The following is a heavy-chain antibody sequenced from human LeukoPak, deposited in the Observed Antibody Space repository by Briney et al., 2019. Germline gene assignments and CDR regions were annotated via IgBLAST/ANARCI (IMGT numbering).Heavy chain of an antibody. CDR2: IYYSGST. V-gene: IGHV4-59*01. J-gene: IGHJ4*02. CDR3: AGGTAMVSTDY. Sequence: SETLSLTCTVSGGSISSYYWSWIRQPPGKGLEWIGYIYYSGSTNYNPSLKSRVTISADTSKNQFSLKLSSVTAADTAVYYCAGGTAMVSTDYWGQGTLVTVSS. CDR1: GGSISSYY. D-gene: IGHD5-18*01.